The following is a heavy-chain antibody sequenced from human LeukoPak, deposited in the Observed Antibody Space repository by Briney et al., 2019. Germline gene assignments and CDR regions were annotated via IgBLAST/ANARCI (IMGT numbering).Heavy chain of an antibody. Sequence: GGSLRLSCAASGFTFSSYSMNWVRQAPGKGLEWVSSISSSSTYIYYADSVKGRFTISRDNAKNSLYLQMNSLRAEDTAVYYCARDPRYSIYQQYYYMDVWGKGTTVTVSS. J-gene: IGHJ6*03. CDR2: ISSSSTYI. D-gene: IGHD4-11*01. V-gene: IGHV3-21*01. CDR3: ARDPRYSIYQQYYYMDV. CDR1: GFTFSSYS.